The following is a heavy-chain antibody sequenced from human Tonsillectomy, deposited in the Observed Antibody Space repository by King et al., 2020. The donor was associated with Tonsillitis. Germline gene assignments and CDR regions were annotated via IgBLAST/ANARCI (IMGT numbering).Heavy chain of an antibody. V-gene: IGHV3-30*03. CDR2: ISKDGSAQ. CDR1: GFTLSNSV. CDR3: ATEGHSSGRAGSFHM. D-gene: IGHD6-19*01. Sequence: VQLVESGGGVVQPGRSLRLSCAASGFTLSNSVIHWIRQAPGKGLEWVAGISKDGSAQHYADSVKGRFTISRDNAKNTVFLQMDSLRDEDTTLYFCATEGHSSGRAGSFHMGGQGTMATVS. J-gene: IGHJ3*02.